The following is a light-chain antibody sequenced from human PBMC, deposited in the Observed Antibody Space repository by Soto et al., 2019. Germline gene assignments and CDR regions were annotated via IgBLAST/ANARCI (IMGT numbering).Light chain of an antibody. Sequence: EIVLTQSPGTGSWSAGERATLSCRASQSVYNNYIAWYQQSPGQAPRVLIYGASTRATGTPDRFSGSGSGTDFTFTISRLEPEDSAVYYCQQYGNSVTFGGGTKVDIK. J-gene: IGKJ4*01. CDR3: QQYGNSVT. V-gene: IGKV3-20*01. CDR2: GAS. CDR1: QSVYNNY.